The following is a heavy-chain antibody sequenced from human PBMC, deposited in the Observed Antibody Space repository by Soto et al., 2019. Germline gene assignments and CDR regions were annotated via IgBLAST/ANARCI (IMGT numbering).Heavy chain of an antibody. Sequence: GGSLRLSCAASGFTFISYAMIFFRQAPGKGLEWVSAISGSGGSTYHADSVKGRFTISRDNSKNTLYLQMNSLRAEDTAVYYCAPRAGTAYFDYWGQGTLVTVSS. CDR2: ISGSGGST. CDR1: GFTFISYA. CDR3: APRAGTAYFDY. V-gene: IGHV3-23*01. D-gene: IGHD1-7*01. J-gene: IGHJ4*02.